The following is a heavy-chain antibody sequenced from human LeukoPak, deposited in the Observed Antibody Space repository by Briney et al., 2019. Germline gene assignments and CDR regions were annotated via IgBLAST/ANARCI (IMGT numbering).Heavy chain of an antibody. CDR1: AFTFSGKN. V-gene: IGHV3-23*01. D-gene: IGHD6-19*01. CDR3: AKSGSGWYADY. CDR2: MSRSGGST. Sequence: AGYVSCTSETPAFTFSGKNMGFVRQAPKKGPEWVSGMSRSGGSTYYADSVKGRFTISRDNSKNTLHLQMNSLRAEDTAVYYCAKSGSGWYADYWGQGTLVTVSS. J-gene: IGHJ4*02.